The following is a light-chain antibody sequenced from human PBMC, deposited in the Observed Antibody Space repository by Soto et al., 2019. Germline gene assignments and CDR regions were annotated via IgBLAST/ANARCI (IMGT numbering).Light chain of an antibody. V-gene: IGKV3-20*01. J-gene: IGKJ2*01. CDR2: GAS. Sequence: EIVLTQSPGTLSLSPRERATLSCKASQSVTSRYLAWYQQKPGQAPRLLIYGASSRATGIPDRFSGSGSGTDFTLTISRLEPEDFAVYFCQQYNNSPEYTFGQGTKLEIK. CDR1: QSVTSRY. CDR3: QQYNNSPEYT.